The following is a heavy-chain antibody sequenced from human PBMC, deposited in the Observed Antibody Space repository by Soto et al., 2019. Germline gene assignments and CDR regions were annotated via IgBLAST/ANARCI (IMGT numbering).Heavy chain of an antibody. CDR3: ARWGTTGGLDV. V-gene: IGHV3-30*19. J-gene: IGHJ1*01. D-gene: IGHD3-16*01. Sequence: VQLLESGGGVVQPGTSLRVSCVGSGFTFRSYVIHWVRQAPGKGLEWVALTSYDGSDKYYGDSVRGRFTISRDNSRNTVDLQMDSLRLEDTALYYCARWGTTGGLDVWGQGTLVSVSS. CDR1: GFTFRSYV. CDR2: TSYDGSDK.